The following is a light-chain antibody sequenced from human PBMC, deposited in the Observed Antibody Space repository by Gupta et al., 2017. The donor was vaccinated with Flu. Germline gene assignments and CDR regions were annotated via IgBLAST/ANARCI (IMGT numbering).Light chain of an antibody. V-gene: IGKV3-11*01. J-gene: IGKJ3*01. CDR2: DAS. CDR3: QHRSNWPLFT. CDR1: QSLSSS. Sequence: PXEGATLSCRASQSLSSSLAWYQQKPGQAPRLLIYDASNRATGIPARFSGSGSGTDFTLTISSLEPEDFAVYYCQHRSNWPLFTFGPGTKVEIK.